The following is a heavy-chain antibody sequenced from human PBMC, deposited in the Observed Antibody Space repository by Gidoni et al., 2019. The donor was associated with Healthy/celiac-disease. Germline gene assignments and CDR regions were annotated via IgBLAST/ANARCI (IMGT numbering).Heavy chain of an antibody. CDR1: GGTFSSYA. Sequence: QVQLVQSGAEVKKPGSSVKVSCKASGGTFSSYAISWVRQAPGQGLEWMGGIIPIFGTANYAQKFQGRVTITADESTSTAYMELSSLRSEDTAVYYCARDSTDYVWGGYRRSGYYFDYWGQGTLVTVSS. CDR2: IIPIFGTA. V-gene: IGHV1-69*01. CDR3: ARDSTDYVWGGYRRSGYYFDY. D-gene: IGHD3-16*01. J-gene: IGHJ4*02.